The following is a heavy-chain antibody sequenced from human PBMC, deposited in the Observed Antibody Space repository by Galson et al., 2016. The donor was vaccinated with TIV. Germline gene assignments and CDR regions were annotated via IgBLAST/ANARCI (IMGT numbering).Heavy chain of an antibody. Sequence: PALVKPTQTLTLACTFSGFSLSTSGVAVGWIRQPPGKALEWLALVYGDDGKRYSPSLKSMLTITKDTSKNQVVVTMTNMDPVDTATYYCVHTVADYSDSSGWVDYFDYWGQGALVTVSS. CDR3: VHTVADYSDSSGWVDYFDY. V-gene: IGHV2-5*02. D-gene: IGHD3-22*01. CDR2: VYGDDGK. CDR1: GFSLSTSGVA. J-gene: IGHJ4*02.